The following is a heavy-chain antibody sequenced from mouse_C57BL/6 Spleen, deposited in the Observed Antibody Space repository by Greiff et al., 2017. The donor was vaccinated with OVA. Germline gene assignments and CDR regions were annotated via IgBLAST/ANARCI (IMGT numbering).Heavy chain of an antibody. CDR3: ARERELTGTGFDY. CDR2: IDPSDSET. D-gene: IGHD4-1*01. Sequence: QVQLQQPGAELVRPGSSVKLSCKASGYTFTSYWMHWVKQRPIQGLEWIGNIDPSDSETHYNQKFKDKATLTVDKSSSTAYMQLSSLTSEDSAVYYCARERELTGTGFDYWGQGTTLTVSS. V-gene: IGHV1-52*01. CDR1: GYTFTSYW. J-gene: IGHJ2*01.